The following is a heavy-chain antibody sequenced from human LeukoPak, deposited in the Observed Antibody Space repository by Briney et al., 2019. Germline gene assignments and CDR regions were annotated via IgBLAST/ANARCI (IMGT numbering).Heavy chain of an antibody. D-gene: IGHD3-9*01. J-gene: IGHJ4*02. CDR1: GGSISSYY. V-gene: IGHV4-59*12. CDR3: AREYGYYDILTGYSELYYFDY. Sequence: PSETLSLTCTVSGGSISSYYWSWIRQPPGKGLEWIGYIYYSGSTNYNPSLKSRVTISVDTSKNQFSLKLSSVTAADTAVYYCAREYGYYDILTGYSELYYFDYWGQGTLVTVSS. CDR2: IYYSGST.